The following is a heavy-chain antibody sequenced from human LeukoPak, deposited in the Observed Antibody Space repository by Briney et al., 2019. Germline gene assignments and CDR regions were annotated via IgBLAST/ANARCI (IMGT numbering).Heavy chain of an antibody. CDR3: AKDWPGDGYNFGFDY. CDR1: RFTFSSYA. CDR2: ISGSGGTT. V-gene: IGHV3-23*01. Sequence: GGSLRLSCAASRFTFSSYAMSWVRQAPGKGLEWVSAISGSGGTTYYADSMKGRFTISRDNSKNTLYLQVNSLRAEDTAVYYCAKDWPGDGYNFGFDYWGQGTLVTVSS. D-gene: IGHD5-24*01. J-gene: IGHJ4*02.